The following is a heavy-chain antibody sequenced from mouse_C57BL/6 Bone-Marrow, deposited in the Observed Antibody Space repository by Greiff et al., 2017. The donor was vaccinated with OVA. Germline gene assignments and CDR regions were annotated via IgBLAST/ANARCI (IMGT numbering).Heavy chain of an antibody. CDR1: GFTFSSYG. V-gene: IGHV5-6*01. CDR3: ARLSGAY. D-gene: IGHD1-3*01. Sequence: DVQLVESGGDLVKPGGSLKLSCAASGFTFSSYGMSWVRQTPDKRLEWVATISSGGSYTYYPDSVKGRFTISRDNAKNTLYLQMSSLKSEDTAMYYCARLSGAYWGQGTLVTVSA. J-gene: IGHJ3*01. CDR2: ISSGGSYT.